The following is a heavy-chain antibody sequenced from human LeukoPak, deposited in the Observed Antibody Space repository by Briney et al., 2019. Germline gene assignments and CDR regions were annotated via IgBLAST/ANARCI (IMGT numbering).Heavy chain of an antibody. V-gene: IGHV3-11*04. D-gene: IGHD3-3*01. CDR1: GFTFSDYY. Sequence: PGGSLRLSCAASGFTFSDYYMSWIRQAPGKGLEWVSYISSSGSTIYYADSVKGRFTISRDNSKNTLFLQMNSLRDEDTAMYYCAKVSPISPSGYLDYWGQGTPVTVSS. CDR3: AKVSPISPSGYLDY. CDR2: ISSSGSTI. J-gene: IGHJ4*02.